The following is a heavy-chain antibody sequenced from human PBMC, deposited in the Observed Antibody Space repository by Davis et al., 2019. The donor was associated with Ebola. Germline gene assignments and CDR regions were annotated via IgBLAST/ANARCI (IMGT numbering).Heavy chain of an antibody. V-gene: IGHV3-23*01. J-gene: IGHJ4*02. Sequence: GGSLRLSCGASGFRFDTNAMSWVRQAPGKGLEWVATISGGSDKIYYAESVQGRFAISRDNSRNTLYLQLRNLRADDTATYYCAKEAGSDWHKVFIDYWGRGTLVTVSS. CDR1: GFRFDTNA. CDR2: ISGGSDKI. D-gene: IGHD5/OR15-5a*01. CDR3: AKEAGSDWHKVFIDY.